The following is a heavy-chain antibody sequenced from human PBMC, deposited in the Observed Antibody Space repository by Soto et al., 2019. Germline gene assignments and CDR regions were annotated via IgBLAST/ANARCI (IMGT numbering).Heavy chain of an antibody. Sequence: QVQLQESGPGLVKPSQTLSLTCTVSGGSISSGDYYWSWVRQPPGKGLESIGYIYHSGSTYYNPSLKSRVTISVDTSKNQFSLKLTSVTVADTAVYYCARLQCGGGTCYFVYWGQGTLVTVSS. V-gene: IGHV4-30-4*01. CDR1: GGSISSGDYY. D-gene: IGHD2-21*01. J-gene: IGHJ4*02. CDR2: IYHSGST. CDR3: ARLQCGGGTCYFVY.